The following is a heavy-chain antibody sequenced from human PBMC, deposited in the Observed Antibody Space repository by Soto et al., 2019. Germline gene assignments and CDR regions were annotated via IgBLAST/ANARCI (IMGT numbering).Heavy chain of an antibody. CDR3: ARDSPLDY. CDR2: ISVYDGNT. J-gene: IGHJ4*02. V-gene: IGHV1-18*04. Sequence: QVQLVQSGAEVKKPGASVKVSCKTSGYTFASYGISWVRQGPGQGFEWMGWISVYDGNTKYAPKLQGRVTITTDRSTSTAYIELRSLRSDDTAVYYCARDSPLDYWGQGTLVTVSS. CDR1: GYTFASYG.